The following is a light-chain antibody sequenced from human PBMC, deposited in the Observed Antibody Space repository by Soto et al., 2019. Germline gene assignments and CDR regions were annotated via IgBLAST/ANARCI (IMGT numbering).Light chain of an antibody. CDR1: TGAVTGTHY. Sequence: QAVVTQEPSLTVSPGGTVTLTCGSSTGAVTGTHYPYWVQQKPGQAPKTLIYDTFNKHSSTPVRFSGSLLGGKAALTLSGAQPEDEAEYFCFLSYSGPHVFGGGTKLTVL. CDR3: FLSYSGPHV. J-gene: IGLJ2*01. V-gene: IGLV7-46*01. CDR2: DTF.